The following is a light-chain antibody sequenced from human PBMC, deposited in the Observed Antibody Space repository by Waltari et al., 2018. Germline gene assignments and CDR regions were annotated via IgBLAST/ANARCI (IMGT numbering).Light chain of an antibody. Sequence: NFMLTQSHSVSESPGKTVTISCTRTSGRVAANSMQWYQQRPGSAPTLVIYENNQRPSGVPDRCSGSTDSSSNSASLTISGLKTEDEADYYCQSYDNNIWLFGGGTKLTVL. V-gene: IGLV6-57*03. CDR2: ENN. CDR3: QSYDNNIWL. J-gene: IGLJ3*02. CDR1: SGRVAANS.